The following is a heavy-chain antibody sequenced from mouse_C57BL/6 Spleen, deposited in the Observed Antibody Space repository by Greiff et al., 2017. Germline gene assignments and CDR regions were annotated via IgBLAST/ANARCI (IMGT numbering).Heavy chain of an antibody. CDR3: ARPGGSSFSSWYFDV. Sequence: EVQGVESGGGLVKPGGSLKLSCAASGFTFSDYGMHWVRQAPEKGLEWVAYISSGSSTIYYADTVKGRFTISRDNAKNTLCLQMTSLRSEDTAMYYCARPGGSSFSSWYFDVWGTGTTVTVSS. J-gene: IGHJ1*03. CDR1: GFTFSDYG. V-gene: IGHV5-17*01. CDR2: ISSGSSTI. D-gene: IGHD1-1*01.